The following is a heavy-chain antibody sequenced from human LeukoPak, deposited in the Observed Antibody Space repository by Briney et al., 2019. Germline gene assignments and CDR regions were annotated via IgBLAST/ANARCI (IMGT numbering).Heavy chain of an antibody. V-gene: IGHV4-61*02. CDR1: GGSISSSSYY. J-gene: IGHJ5*02. D-gene: IGHD6-13*01. CDR3: ARDLSSIASSWYASPADFWFDP. CDR2: IYTSGST. Sequence: SETLSLTCTVSGGSISSSSYYWSWIRQPAGKGLEWIGRIYTSGSTNYNPSLESRVTMSVDTSKNQFSLKLSSVTAADTAVYYCARDLSSIASSWYASPADFWFDPWGQGTLVTVSS.